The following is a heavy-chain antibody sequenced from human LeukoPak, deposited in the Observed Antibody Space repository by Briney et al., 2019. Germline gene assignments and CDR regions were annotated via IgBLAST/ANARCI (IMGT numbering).Heavy chain of an antibody. V-gene: IGHV3-9*01. CDR2: ISWNSGSI. CDR1: GFTFDDYA. D-gene: IGHD2-2*01. J-gene: IGHJ3*02. Sequence: GRSLRLSCAASGFTFDDYAMHWVRQAPGKGLEWVSGISWNSGSIGYADSVKGRFTISRDNAKNSLYLRMNSLRAEDTALYYCAKVNGYCSSTSCQGAFDIWGQGTMVTVSS. CDR3: AKVNGYCSSTSCQGAFDI.